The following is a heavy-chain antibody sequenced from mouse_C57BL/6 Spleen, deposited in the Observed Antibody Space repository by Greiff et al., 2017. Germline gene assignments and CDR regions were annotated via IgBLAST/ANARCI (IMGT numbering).Heavy chain of an antibody. J-gene: IGHJ4*01. CDR1: GYTFTSYW. CDR2: IDPSDSYT. D-gene: IGHD2-4*01. CDR3: ARPYDYDGGHYYAMDD. V-gene: IGHV1-50*01. Sequence: QVQLQQPGAELVKPGASVKLSCKASGYTFTSYWMQWVKQRPGQGLEWIGEIDPSDSYTNSNQKFKGKATLTVDTSSSTAYMQLSSLTSEDSAVYYCARPYDYDGGHYYAMDDWGQGTSVTVSS.